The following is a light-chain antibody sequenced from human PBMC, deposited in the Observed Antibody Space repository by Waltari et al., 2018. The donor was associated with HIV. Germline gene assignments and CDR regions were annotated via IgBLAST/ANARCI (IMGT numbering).Light chain of an antibody. J-gene: IGKJ2*01. Sequence: EIVLTQSPATLSLSPGERATLSCRASQSVRRYLAWYQQKPGQAPRLLIYDASNSVTGIPARFSGTGSGTDFTLTISSLEPEDFAVYYCQQRSNWPTTYTFGQGTKLEIK. CDR3: QQRSNWPTTYT. CDR2: DAS. CDR1: QSVRRY. V-gene: IGKV3-11*01.